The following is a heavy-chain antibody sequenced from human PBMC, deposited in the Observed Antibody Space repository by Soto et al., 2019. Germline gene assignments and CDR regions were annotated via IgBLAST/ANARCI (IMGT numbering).Heavy chain of an antibody. J-gene: IGHJ4*02. D-gene: IGHD1-7*01. CDR1: GLTFSNYA. V-gene: IGHV3-23*01. Sequence: GGSLRLSCATSGLTFSNYAMSWVRQAPGGGLEWVSSMSGSSSTTYYADSVRGRFTISRDRSKNTLYLQMSSLRAEDTALYYCAKNQERELPRVIDFWGQGTLVTVST. CDR2: MSGSSSTT. CDR3: AKNQERELPRVIDF.